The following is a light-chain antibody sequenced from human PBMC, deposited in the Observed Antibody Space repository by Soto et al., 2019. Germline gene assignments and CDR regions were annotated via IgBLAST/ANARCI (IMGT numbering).Light chain of an antibody. CDR1: QDVATN. Sequence: IVMTQSPATLSMSPGDRATLSCRASQDVATNLAWYQQKPGQAPRLLIHGASIRATGVPARFSGSGSETEFTLTINSLQSEDFAVYYCHQYTSSLRTFGRGTRVEV. CDR2: GAS. V-gene: IGKV3-15*01. CDR3: HQYTSSLRT. J-gene: IGKJ1*01.